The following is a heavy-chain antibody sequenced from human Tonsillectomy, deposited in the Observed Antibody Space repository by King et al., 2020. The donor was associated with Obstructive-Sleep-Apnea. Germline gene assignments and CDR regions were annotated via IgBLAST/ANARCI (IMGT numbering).Heavy chain of an antibody. V-gene: IGHV3-33*01. Sequence: QLVQSGGGVVQPGRSLRLSCAASGFTFSSYGMHWVRQAPGKGLEWVAVIWYDGSNKYYADSVKGRFTISRDNSKNTLYLQMNSLRAEDTAVYYCARDSEVHYYDSSGYYVPLGYWGQGTLVTVSS. J-gene: IGHJ4*02. CDR3: ARDSEVHYYDSSGYYVPLGY. D-gene: IGHD3-22*01. CDR2: IWYDGSNK. CDR1: GFTFSSYG.